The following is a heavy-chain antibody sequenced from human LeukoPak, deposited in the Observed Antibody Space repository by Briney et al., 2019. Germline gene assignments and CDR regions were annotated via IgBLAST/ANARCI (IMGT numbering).Heavy chain of an antibody. CDR3: ARDNYDSSGYYSHAFDI. D-gene: IGHD3-22*01. J-gene: IGHJ3*02. CDR1: GGTFSSYA. Sequence: SVKVSCKASGGTFSSYAISWVRQAPGQGLEWMGGIIPIFGTANYAQKFQGRVTITADKSTSTAYMELSSLRSEDTAVYYCARDNYDSSGYYSHAFDIWGQGTMVTVSS. CDR2: IIPIFGTA. V-gene: IGHV1-69*06.